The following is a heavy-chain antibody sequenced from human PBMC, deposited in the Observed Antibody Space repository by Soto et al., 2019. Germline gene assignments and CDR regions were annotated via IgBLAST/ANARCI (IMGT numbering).Heavy chain of an antibody. Sequence: GGSLRLSCAASGITFSSYAMSWVRQAPGKGLEWVSTISGRGIHTYYADSVKSRFAISRDNSKNTLYLQMNSLRAEDTAAYYCARPQNYFDSTANPKSYWDYWGQGTLVTVSS. V-gene: IGHV3-23*01. CDR3: ARPQNYFDSTANPKSYWDY. J-gene: IGHJ4*02. D-gene: IGHD3-22*01. CDR1: GITFSSYA. CDR2: ISGRGIHT.